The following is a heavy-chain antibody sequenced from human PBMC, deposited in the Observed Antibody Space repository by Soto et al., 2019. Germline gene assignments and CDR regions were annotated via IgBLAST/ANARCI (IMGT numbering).Heavy chain of an antibody. V-gene: IGHV3-66*01. D-gene: IGHD3-10*01. Sequence: QLGGSLRLSCAASGFTVSSNYMSWVRQAPGKGLEWVSVIYSGGSTYYADSVKGRFTISRDNSKNTLYLQMNSLRAEDTAVYYCARVDMVRGVHDYWGQGTLVTVSS. CDR1: GFTVSSNY. CDR3: ARVDMVRGVHDY. J-gene: IGHJ4*02. CDR2: IYSGGST.